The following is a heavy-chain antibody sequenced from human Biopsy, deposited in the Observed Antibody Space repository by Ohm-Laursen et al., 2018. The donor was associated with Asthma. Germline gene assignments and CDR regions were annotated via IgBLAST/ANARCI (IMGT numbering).Heavy chain of an antibody. CDR1: GFTFSSYG. D-gene: IGHD5-12*01. J-gene: IGHJ4*02. V-gene: IGHV3-30*18. CDR2: MSYDGSIK. CDR3: AKRRGYSGHDNDY. Sequence: SLRLSCAASGFTFSSYGMDWVRQAPGKGLEWVALMSYDGSIKDYADSVKGRFTISRDNSKNTLYLQMNSLRTEDTAVHYCAKRRGYSGHDNDYWGQGTLVIVSS.